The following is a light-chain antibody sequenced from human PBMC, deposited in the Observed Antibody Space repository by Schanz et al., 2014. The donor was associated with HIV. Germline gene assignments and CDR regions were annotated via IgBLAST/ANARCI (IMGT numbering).Light chain of an antibody. CDR2: GNT. Sequence: QSVLTQPPSVSAAPGQRVTISCSGSALIIGHNSGSWYQHFPGTAPTLLIYGNTVRPSGVSARFSASKFAASASLAISGLQSEDESIYYCASWDDSLRAYVFGSGTKLTVL. CDR3: ASWDDSLRAYV. V-gene: IGLV1-47*02. J-gene: IGLJ1*01. CDR1: ALIIGHNS.